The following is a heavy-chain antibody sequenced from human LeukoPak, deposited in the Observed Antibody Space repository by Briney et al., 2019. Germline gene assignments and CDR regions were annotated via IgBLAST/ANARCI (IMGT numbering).Heavy chain of an antibody. V-gene: IGHV4-30-4*08. J-gene: IGHJ6*03. CDR2: IYYSGST. Sequence: SQTLSLTCTVSGGSISSGDYYWSWIRQPPGKGLEWIGYIYYSGSTYYNPSLKSRVTISVDTSKNQFSLKLSSVTAADTAVYYCARGVIQLWLTRDDYYYYMDVWGKGTTVTVSS. D-gene: IGHD5-18*01. CDR1: GGSISSGDYY. CDR3: ARGVIQLWLTRDDYYYYMDV.